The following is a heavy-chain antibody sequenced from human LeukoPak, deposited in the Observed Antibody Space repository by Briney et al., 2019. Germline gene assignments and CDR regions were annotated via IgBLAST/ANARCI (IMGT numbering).Heavy chain of an antibody. CDR1: GYTFTNHD. V-gene: IGHV1-8*01. CDR2: MNPKSGNT. D-gene: IGHD1-26*01. CDR3: ARRSYSASYYLDY. Sequence: ASVKVSCKASGYTFTNHDINWVRQASGQGLEWMGWMNPKSGNTGYLQKFQGRVTMTEDTSTDTAYMELSSLRSEDTAVYYCARRSYSASYYLDYWAQGTLVTVSS. J-gene: IGHJ4*02.